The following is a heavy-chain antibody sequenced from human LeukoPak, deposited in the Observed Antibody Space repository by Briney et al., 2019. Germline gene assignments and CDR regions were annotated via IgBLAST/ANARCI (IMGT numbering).Heavy chain of an antibody. Sequence: PGGSLRLSCAASGLTISSNYMSWVRQAPGKGLEWVSVIYSGGNTYYADSVKGRFTISRDNSKSTLYLQMNSLRAEDTAVYYCARAGRDGYNYADYWGQGTLVTVSS. CDR3: ARAGRDGYNYADY. J-gene: IGHJ4*02. D-gene: IGHD5-24*01. V-gene: IGHV3-53*01. CDR1: GLTISSNY. CDR2: IYSGGNT.